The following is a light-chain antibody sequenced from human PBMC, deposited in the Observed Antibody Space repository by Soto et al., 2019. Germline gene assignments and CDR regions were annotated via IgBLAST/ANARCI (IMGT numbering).Light chain of an antibody. V-gene: IGKV1-9*01. J-gene: IGKJ5*01. CDR3: QQYNKWPIT. CDR1: QGISSY. Sequence: IQMTQSPSTLSTSVGDRVTITCWASQGISSYLAWYQQKPGKAPKLLIYAASTLQSGVPSRFSGSGSGTEFTLTISSLQSEDSAFYYCQQYNKWPITFGQGTRLEIK. CDR2: AAS.